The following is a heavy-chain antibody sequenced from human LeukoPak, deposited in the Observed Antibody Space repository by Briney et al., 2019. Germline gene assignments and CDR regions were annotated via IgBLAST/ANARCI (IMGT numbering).Heavy chain of an antibody. V-gene: IGHV1-46*01. Sequence: PKASVNVSCKASGGTFSSYAISWVRQAPGQGLEWMGIINPSGGSTSYAQKFQDRVTMTRDTSTSTVYMELSSLRSEDTAMYYCARDLAARANCPDVWGQGTTVTVSS. J-gene: IGHJ6*02. D-gene: IGHD4/OR15-4a*01. CDR3: ARDLAARANCPDV. CDR2: INPSGGST. CDR1: GGTFSSYA.